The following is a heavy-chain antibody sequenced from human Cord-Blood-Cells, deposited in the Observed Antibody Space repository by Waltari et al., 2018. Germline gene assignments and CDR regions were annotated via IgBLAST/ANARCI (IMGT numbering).Heavy chain of an antibody. J-gene: IGHJ3*02. CDR3: AKDFGAGDAFDI. CDR1: GFPFSSYG. Sequence: QVQLVESGGGVVQPGRSLRLSCAASGFPFSSYGMHWVRQAPGKGLEWVAVISYDGSNKYYADSVKGRFTISRDNSKNTLYLQMNSLRAEDTAVYYCAKDFGAGDAFDIWGQGTMVTVSS. V-gene: IGHV3-30*18. CDR2: ISYDGSNK. D-gene: IGHD3-10*01.